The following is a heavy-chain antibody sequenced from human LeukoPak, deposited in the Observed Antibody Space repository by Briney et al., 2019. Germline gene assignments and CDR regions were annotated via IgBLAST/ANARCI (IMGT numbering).Heavy chain of an antibody. V-gene: IGHV5-51*01. Sequence: GESLKISCKGSGYSFTNYWIGWVRQMPGKGLEWMGIIYPGDSGTRYSPSFQGQVTISADKSISTAYLQWSSLKASDTAMYYCASHTYYYDSSGYYYRAEYFQHWGQGTLVTVSS. J-gene: IGHJ1*01. D-gene: IGHD3-22*01. CDR3: ASHTYYYDSSGYYYRAEYFQH. CDR1: GYSFTNYW. CDR2: IYPGDSGT.